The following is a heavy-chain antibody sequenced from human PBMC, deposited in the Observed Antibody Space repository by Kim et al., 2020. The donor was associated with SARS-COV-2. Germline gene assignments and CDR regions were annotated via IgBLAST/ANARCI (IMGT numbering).Heavy chain of an antibody. CDR1: GFTFSSYS. J-gene: IGHJ3*02. CDR3: AWESPSHAFDI. CDR2: ISSSSSYI. Sequence: GGSLRLSCAASGFTFSSYSMNWVRQAPGKGLEWVSSISSSSSYIYYADSVKGRFTISRDNAKNSLYLQMNSLRAEDTAVYYCAWESPSHAFDIWGQGTMVTVSS. V-gene: IGHV3-21*01.